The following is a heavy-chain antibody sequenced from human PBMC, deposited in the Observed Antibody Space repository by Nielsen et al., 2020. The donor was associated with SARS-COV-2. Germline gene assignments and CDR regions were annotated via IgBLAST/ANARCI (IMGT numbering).Heavy chain of an antibody. D-gene: IGHD6-19*01. Sequence: SETLSLTCTVSGGSITSSSYYWGWIRQPPGKGLEWIGSMYYSGRPYYNPSLKSRLTISGDTSKNQFYLNLSSVTAADTAVYYCARDGSSGRFGYYMDVWGKGTTVTVSS. CDR3: ARDGSSGRFGYYMDV. CDR1: GGSITSSSYY. V-gene: IGHV4-39*07. J-gene: IGHJ6*03. CDR2: MYYSGRP.